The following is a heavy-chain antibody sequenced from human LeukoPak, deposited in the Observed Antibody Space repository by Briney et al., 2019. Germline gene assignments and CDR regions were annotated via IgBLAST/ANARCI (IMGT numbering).Heavy chain of an antibody. CDR1: GGSYSDYF. CDR2: INHSGST. J-gene: IGHJ5*02. Sequence: SETLSLTCSVYGGSYSDYFWSWIRQPPGEGLEWIGEINHSGSTNYNTSLKSRVTISVDTSKNQFSLKLSSVTAADTAVYYCARGYSSSWYVWFDPWGQGTLVTVSS. CDR3: ARGYSSSWYVWFDP. D-gene: IGHD6-13*01. V-gene: IGHV4-34*01.